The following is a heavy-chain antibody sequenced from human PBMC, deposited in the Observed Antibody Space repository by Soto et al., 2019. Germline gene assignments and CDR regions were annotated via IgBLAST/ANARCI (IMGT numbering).Heavy chain of an antibody. CDR1: GFTFSSYA. J-gene: IGHJ4*02. Sequence: GGSLRLSCAASGFTFSSYAMSWVRQAPGKGLEWVSAISGSGGSTYYADSVKGRFTISRDNSKNTLYLQMNSLRAEDTAVYYCASPKFTYYYDSSGQSSGSDYWGQGTLVTVSS. CDR3: ASPKFTYYYDSSGQSSGSDY. V-gene: IGHV3-23*01. D-gene: IGHD3-22*01. CDR2: ISGSGGST.